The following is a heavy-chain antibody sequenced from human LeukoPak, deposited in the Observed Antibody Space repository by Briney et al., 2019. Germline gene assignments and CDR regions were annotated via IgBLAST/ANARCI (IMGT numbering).Heavy chain of an antibody. D-gene: IGHD3-9*01. Sequence: PSQTLSLTCAVSGGSISSGGYSWSWIRQPPGKGLEWIGYIYHSGSTYYNPSLKSRVTISVDTSKNQFSLKLSSVTAADTAVYYCARRGLRYGRSLYVWGQGTTVTVSS. J-gene: IGHJ6*02. CDR1: GGSISSGGYS. V-gene: IGHV4-30-2*01. CDR3: ARRGLRYGRSLYV. CDR2: IYHSGST.